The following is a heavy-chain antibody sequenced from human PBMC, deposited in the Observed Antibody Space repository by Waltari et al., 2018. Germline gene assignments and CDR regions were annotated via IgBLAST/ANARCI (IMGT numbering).Heavy chain of an antibody. V-gene: IGHV4-4*07. D-gene: IGHD3-16*01. J-gene: IGHJ1*01. CDR3: ARGYSDDGGEYFQH. CDR1: GVSISAYY. CDR2: VYTTGTT. Sequence: QVQLQESGPRLVEPWETLSLTCRISGVSISAYYWSWIRQPAGKGLEFIGRVYTTGTTDYNPSLRSRATVSVDKSKNHFSLSLTSVTAADTAIYYCARGYSDDGGEYFQHWGQGTLVSVSS.